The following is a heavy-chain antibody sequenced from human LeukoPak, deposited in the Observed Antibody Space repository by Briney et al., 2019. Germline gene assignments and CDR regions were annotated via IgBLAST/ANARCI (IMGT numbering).Heavy chain of an antibody. CDR2: IYPRDGST. Sequence: ASVKVSCKASGYTFTSNYIHWVRQAPGQGLEWMGMIYPRDGSTSYAQKFQGRVTITADESTSTAYMELSSLRSEDTAVYYCARDQPDYAREYGMDVWGQGTTVTVSS. CDR1: GYTFTSNY. J-gene: IGHJ6*02. CDR3: ARDQPDYAREYGMDV. D-gene: IGHD4-17*01. V-gene: IGHV1-46*01.